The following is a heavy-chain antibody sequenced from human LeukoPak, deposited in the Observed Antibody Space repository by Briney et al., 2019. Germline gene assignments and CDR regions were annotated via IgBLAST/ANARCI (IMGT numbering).Heavy chain of an antibody. CDR2: VYYSGST. V-gene: IGHV4-59*01. CDR3: ARVPFGYYDSSGYYGRVGWFFGY. J-gene: IGHJ4*02. D-gene: IGHD3-22*01. CDR1: GGSISSYY. Sequence: SETLSLTCTVSGGSISSYYWSWIRHPPGKGLEWIGYVYYSGSTNYNPSLKSRVTISVDTSKNQFSLKLSSVTAADTAVYYCARVPFGYYDSSGYYGRVGWFFGYWGQGTLVTVSS.